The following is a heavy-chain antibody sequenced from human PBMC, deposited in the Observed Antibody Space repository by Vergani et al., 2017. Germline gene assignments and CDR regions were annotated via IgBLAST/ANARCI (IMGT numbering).Heavy chain of an antibody. CDR3: ARVGIAVAGYHFDY. V-gene: IGHV3-53*01. CDR1: GFTVSSNY. D-gene: IGHD6-19*01. CDR2: IYSGGST. J-gene: IGHJ4*02. Sequence: EVQLVESGGGLIQPGGSLRLSCAASGFTVSSNYMSWVRQAPGKGLEWVSVIYSGGSTYYADSVKGRFTISRDNSKNTLYLQMNSMRAEDTAVYYCARVGIAVAGYHFDYWGQGTLVTVSS.